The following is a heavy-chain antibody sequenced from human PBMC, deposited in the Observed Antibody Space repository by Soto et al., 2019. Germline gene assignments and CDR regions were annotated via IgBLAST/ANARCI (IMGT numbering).Heavy chain of an antibody. V-gene: IGHV3-33*01. CDR2: IWYDGSNK. D-gene: IGHD1-1*01. J-gene: IGHJ4*02. CDR1: GFTFSSYG. Sequence: GGSLRLSCAASGFTFSSYGMHWVRQAPGKGLEWVAVIWYDGSNKYYADSVKGRFTISRDNSKNTLYLQMNSLRAEDTAVYYCARENKLVNSFDYWGQGTLVTVSS. CDR3: ARENKLVNSFDY.